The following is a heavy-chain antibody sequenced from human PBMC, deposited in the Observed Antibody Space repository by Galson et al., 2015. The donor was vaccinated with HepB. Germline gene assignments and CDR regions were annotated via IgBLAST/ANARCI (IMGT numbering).Heavy chain of an antibody. Sequence: SVKVSCKVSGYTLSELSMHWVRQAPGKGLEWMGGFDPEDGETIYAQNFQGRVTMTEDTSTDTAYMELSSLRSEDTAVYYCATEGYSSLGQNWFDPWGQGTLVTVSS. D-gene: IGHD6-19*01. CDR1: GYTLSELS. CDR3: ATEGYSSLGQNWFDP. J-gene: IGHJ5*02. V-gene: IGHV1-24*01. CDR2: FDPEDGET.